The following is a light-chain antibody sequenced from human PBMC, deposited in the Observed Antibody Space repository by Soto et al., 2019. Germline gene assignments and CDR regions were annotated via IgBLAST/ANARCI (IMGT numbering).Light chain of an antibody. Sequence: DIQMTQSPSSLSASVGDRVTITCRASQSISSYLNWYQQKPGKAPKLLIYAASSLQSGVPSRFSGSGSGTDFTLTISNLQPEDFATYYCQQSYSTPRVTFGQGTKLEIK. CDR1: QSISSY. CDR3: QQSYSTPRVT. CDR2: AAS. V-gene: IGKV1-39*01. J-gene: IGKJ2*01.